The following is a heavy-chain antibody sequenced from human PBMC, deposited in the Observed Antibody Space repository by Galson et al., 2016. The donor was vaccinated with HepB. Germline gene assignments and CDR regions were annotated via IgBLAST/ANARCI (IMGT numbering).Heavy chain of an antibody. J-gene: IGHJ4*02. CDR2: ISLGGNT. CDR1: GFSFSGHD. Sequence: SLRLSCAASGFSFSGHDMTWVRQAPGKGLERVAAISLGGNTYYAESVSGRVTISRDNSKNTLYLQMNSLRAEDTAVYFCANEIRPNDYWGQGTLVTVSS. V-gene: IGHV3-23*01. CDR3: ANEIRPNDY.